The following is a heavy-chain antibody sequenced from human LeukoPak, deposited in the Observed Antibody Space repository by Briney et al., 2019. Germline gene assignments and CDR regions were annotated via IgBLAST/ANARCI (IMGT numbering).Heavy chain of an antibody. D-gene: IGHD3-22*01. CDR3: ATTRDYYENSGYTPLKD. CDR1: GSIFSNYA. Sequence: GASVHVSCKASGSIFSNYAFNWVRPAAGQGLAWMGVIIYMLGTLNFVQRFQGRVTIHAQESSRAAYVAASDLRSDETAIYYFATTRDYYENSGYTPLKDWGKGTLVTVSS. CDR2: IIYMLGTL. J-gene: IGHJ1*01. V-gene: IGHV1-69*01.